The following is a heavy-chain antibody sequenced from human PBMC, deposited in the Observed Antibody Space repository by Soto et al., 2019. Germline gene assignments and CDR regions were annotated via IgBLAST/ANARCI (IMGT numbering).Heavy chain of an antibody. V-gene: IGHV5-51*01. CDR1: GYSFTSYW. D-gene: IGHD1-26*01. J-gene: IGHJ6*02. CDR3: ARDLSPNKYSGSYYGMDV. CDR2: IYPGDSDT. Sequence: GQSLKISCNGSGYSFTSYWIGWVRQMPGKGLEWMGIIYPGDSDTRYSPSFQGQVTISADKSISTAYLQWSSLKASDTAMYYCARDLSPNKYSGSYYGMDVWGQGTTVTVSS.